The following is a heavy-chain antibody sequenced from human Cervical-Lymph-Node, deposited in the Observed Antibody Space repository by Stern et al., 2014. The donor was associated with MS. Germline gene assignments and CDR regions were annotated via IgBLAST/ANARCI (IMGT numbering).Heavy chain of an antibody. CDR2: INPNGGST. D-gene: IGHD1-26*01. V-gene: IGHV1-46*01. CDR1: GYTFTTYY. CDR3: ARDSSARELGVFPY. J-gene: IGHJ4*02. Sequence: VQLEESGAEVKKPGASVKVSCKASGYTFTTYYMHWVRQAPGQGLEWMGIINPNGGSTDYAQRFKGRVTMTMDTSTSTGSMELRSLRSEDTAVYYCARDSSARELGVFPYGGRGPLVPVPS.